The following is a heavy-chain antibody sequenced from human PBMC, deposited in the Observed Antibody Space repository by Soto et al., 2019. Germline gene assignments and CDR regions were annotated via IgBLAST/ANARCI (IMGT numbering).Heavy chain of an antibody. CDR2: IFYSGST. Sequence: SETLSLTCSVSGGSISGHYWTWIRQSPGKGLEWMGYIFYSGSTNYNPSLKSRVTISVDTSKNQFSLKMSSVTAADTAVYYCARVGSSGWSPDYWGRGTLVTVSS. D-gene: IGHD6-19*01. J-gene: IGHJ4*02. CDR1: GGSISGHY. V-gene: IGHV4-59*11. CDR3: ARVGSSGWSPDY.